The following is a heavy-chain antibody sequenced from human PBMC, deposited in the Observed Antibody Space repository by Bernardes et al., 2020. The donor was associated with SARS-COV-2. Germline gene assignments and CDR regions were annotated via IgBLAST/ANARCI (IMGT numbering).Heavy chain of an antibody. Sequence: GGGRGLLLGFSWFPFSRYYLRGVLPAAGKGLEGGSGIHNNGDATHYADSVRGRLTISRDNSKNTLYLQMNSLRAHDTAVYYCVKDPTQRWAAWGQGTLVTVSS. J-gene: IGHJ4*02. CDR2: IHNNGDAT. D-gene: IGHD6-13*01. CDR3: VKDPTQRWAA. V-gene: IGHV3-23*01. CDR1: WFPFSRYY.